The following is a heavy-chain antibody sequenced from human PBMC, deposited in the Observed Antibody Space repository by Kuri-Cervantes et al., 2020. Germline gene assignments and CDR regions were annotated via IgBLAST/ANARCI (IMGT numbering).Heavy chain of an antibody. D-gene: IGHD3-10*01. V-gene: IGHV3-9*01. CDR1: GFTFDDYA. CDR2: ISLNSGSI. J-gene: IGHJ4*02. CDR3: AKDLHYYGSGSYGGPFDY. Sequence: CAASGFTFDDYAMHGVRQAPGKGLEWVSGISLNSGSIGYADSVKGRFTISRDNAKNSLYLQMNSLRAEDTALYYCAKDLHYYGSGSYGGPFDYWGQGTLVTVSS.